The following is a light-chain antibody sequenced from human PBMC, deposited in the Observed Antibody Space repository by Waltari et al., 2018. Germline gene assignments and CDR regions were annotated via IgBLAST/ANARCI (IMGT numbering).Light chain of an antibody. Sequence: EIVMTQSPATLSVSPGVRATLTCRASQSVNSNLAWYQQKPGQAPRLLIYGASTGANGIPAGFSGSGSGTEFTLTISSLQSEDFAVYYCQKYNNWPFTFGGGTKVEIK. J-gene: IGKJ4*01. V-gene: IGKV3-15*01. CDR1: QSVNSN. CDR2: GAS. CDR3: QKYNNWPFT.